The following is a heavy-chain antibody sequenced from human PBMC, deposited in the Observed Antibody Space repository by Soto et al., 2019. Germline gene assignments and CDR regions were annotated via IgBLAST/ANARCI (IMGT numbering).Heavy chain of an antibody. CDR2: ISYDGSNK. J-gene: IGHJ4*02. D-gene: IGHD5-18*01. V-gene: IGHV3-30-3*01. Sequence: GGSLRLSCAASGFTFSSYAMHWVRQAPGKGLEWVAVISYDGSNKYYADSVKGRFTISRDNSKNTLYLQMNSLRAEDTAVYYCARVPNTAMVSVHAGGTIWGQGILVT. CDR1: GFTFSSYA. CDR3: ARVPNTAMVSVHAGGTI.